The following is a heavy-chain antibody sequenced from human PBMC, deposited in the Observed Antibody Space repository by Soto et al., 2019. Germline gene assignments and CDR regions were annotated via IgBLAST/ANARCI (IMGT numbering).Heavy chain of an antibody. CDR2: MNPNSGNT. CDR1: GYTFTSYD. J-gene: IGHJ2*01. V-gene: IGHV1-8*01. CDR3: ARDSGSHYWYFDL. Sequence: ASVKVSCKASGYTFTSYDINWVRQATGQGLEWMGWMNPNSGNTGYAQKFQGRVTMTRNTSISTAYMELSRLRSDDTAVYYCARDSGSHYWYFDLWGRGTLVPVSS. D-gene: IGHD1-26*01.